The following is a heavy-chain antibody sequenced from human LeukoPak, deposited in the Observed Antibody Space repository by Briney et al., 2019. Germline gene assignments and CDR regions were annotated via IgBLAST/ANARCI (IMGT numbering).Heavy chain of an antibody. CDR2: ISYDGSNK. CDR1: GFTFSSYG. V-gene: IGHV3-30*18. CDR3: AKDPLIDYYYYGMDV. J-gene: IGHJ6*02. D-gene: IGHD2-15*01. Sequence: GGSLRLSCAASGFTFSSYGMHWVRQAPGKGLEWVAVISYDGSNKYYADSVKGRFTISRDNSKNTLYLQMNSLRAEDTAVYYCAKDPLIDYYYYGMDVWGQGTTVTVSS.